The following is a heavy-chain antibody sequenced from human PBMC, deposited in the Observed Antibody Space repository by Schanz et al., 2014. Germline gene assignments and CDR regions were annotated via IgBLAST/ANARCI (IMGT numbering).Heavy chain of an antibody. D-gene: IGHD6-13*01. V-gene: IGHV3-11*01. CDR2: ISSSGSTK. J-gene: IGHJ4*02. CDR3: ARDMEISSSWLEYYFDY. CDR1: GFTFSDYY. Sequence: QVQLVESGGCLVKPGGSLRLSCVASGFTFSDYYMSWIRQAPGKGLEWVSYISSSGSTKYYADSVKGRFTISRDNAKNSLYLQMNSLRAEDTAVYYCARDMEISSSWLEYYFDYWGQGTLVTVSS.